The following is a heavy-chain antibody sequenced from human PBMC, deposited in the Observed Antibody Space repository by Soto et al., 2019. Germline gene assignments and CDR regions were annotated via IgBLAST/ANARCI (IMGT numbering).Heavy chain of an antibody. D-gene: IGHD3-10*01. CDR2: ISGRVGTT. J-gene: IGHJ4*02. V-gene: IGHV3-23*01. CDR1: GFTFNNFG. Sequence: EVQLLESGRGLVQPGGSLRLSCVASGFTFNNFGMSWVRQAPGKGLEWVSGISGRVGTTFHADSVKGRFTISRDNSKNTLFLQMSSLRAEDTAVYYCAKELAPYGSGNYWETFDYWGQGTQVTVSS. CDR3: AKELAPYGSGNYWETFDY.